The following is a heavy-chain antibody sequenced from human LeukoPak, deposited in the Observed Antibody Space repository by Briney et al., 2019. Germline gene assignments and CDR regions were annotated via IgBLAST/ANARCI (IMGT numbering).Heavy chain of an antibody. J-gene: IGHJ3*02. V-gene: IGHV3-30*18. CDR3: AKDRGAVIRDFDAFDI. CDR2: ISYDGSNK. CDR1: GFTFSSYG. D-gene: IGHD2-21*01. Sequence: QAGRSLRLSCAASGFTFSSYGMHWVRQAPGKGLEWVSVISYDGSNKYYADSETGRFTISRDNSKNKLYLQLDSLRAEDTAVYYYAKDRGAVIRDFDAFDIGGQGTMVIVSS.